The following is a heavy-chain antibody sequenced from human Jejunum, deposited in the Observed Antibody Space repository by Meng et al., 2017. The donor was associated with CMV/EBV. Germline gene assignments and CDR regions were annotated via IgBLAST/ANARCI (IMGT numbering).Heavy chain of an antibody. J-gene: IGHJ4*02. Sequence: SGFTVVDNWLTWVRQAPGKGLEWVSLAHKNGNTNYADSVKGRFTISRDDSKNTLYLQMNSLRAEDTAMYYCARLLLGSTWTFQSWGQGTLVTVSS. CDR1: GFTVVDNW. CDR2: AHKNGNT. CDR3: ARLLLGSTWTFQS. V-gene: IGHV3-53*01. D-gene: IGHD6-13*01.